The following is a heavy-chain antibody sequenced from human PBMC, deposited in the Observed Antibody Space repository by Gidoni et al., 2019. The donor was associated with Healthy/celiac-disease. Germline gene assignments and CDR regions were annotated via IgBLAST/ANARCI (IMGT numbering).Heavy chain of an antibody. CDR3: AREEGGGLSYGMDV. CDR1: GYTFTGHY. V-gene: IGHV1-2*02. Sequence: QVQLVQSGAAVKKHAASGKVSCKASGYTFTGHYLHWMRQDPRQGLEWMCWSNPNSGSTNYAQKFQGRVTMTRDTSISTAYMELGRLRSDDTAVYYCAREEGGGLSYGMDVWGQGTTGTVSS. D-gene: IGHD2-15*01. J-gene: IGHJ6*02. CDR2: SNPNSGST.